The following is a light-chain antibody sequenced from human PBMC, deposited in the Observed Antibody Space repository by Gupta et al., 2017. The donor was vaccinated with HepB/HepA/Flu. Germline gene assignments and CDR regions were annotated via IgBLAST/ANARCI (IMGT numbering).Light chain of an antibody. CDR3: QLYDNSPTWT. J-gene: IGKJ1*01. CDR2: GAA. CDR1: QSVISNH. V-gene: IGKV3-20*01. Sequence: ETVLSPSPCTPSLSPGEKATLSRRARQSVISNHLAWYQQKPGQAPRLFIYGAASRATGIPDRFSGSGSGTDFTLTISRREPEDFAVYSCQLYDNSPTWTFGQGTKVEIK.